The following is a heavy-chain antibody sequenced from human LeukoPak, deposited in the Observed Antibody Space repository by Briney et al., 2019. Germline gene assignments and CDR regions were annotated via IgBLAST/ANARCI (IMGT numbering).Heavy chain of an antibody. CDR3: VSTSGSTGGDY. D-gene: IGHD2-2*01. V-gene: IGHV1-8*01. CDR2: MNPTSGNT. Sequence: EWMGWMNPTSGNTGYAQKFQGRVTMTRNTSISTAYMELSSLRSEDTAVYYCVSTSGSTGGDYWGQGTLVTVSS. J-gene: IGHJ4*02.